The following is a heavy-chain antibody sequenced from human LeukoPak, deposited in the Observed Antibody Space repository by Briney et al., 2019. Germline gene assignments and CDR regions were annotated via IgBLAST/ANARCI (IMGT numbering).Heavy chain of an antibody. Sequence: SETLSLTCVVSGGSISGYYWSWIRQPPEKGLEWSGYIYYSGSTNYNPSLKSRLTISMDTSKNHFSLKLISVTAADTATYYCARHKTYCGGDCRGDAFDIWGRGTIVTVSS. CDR1: GGSISGYY. J-gene: IGHJ3*02. CDR2: IYYSGST. CDR3: ARHKTYCGGDCRGDAFDI. D-gene: IGHD2-21*02. V-gene: IGHV4-59*08.